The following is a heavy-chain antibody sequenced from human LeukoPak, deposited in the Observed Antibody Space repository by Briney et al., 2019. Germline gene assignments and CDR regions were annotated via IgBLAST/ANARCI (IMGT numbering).Heavy chain of an antibody. D-gene: IGHD4-11*01. J-gene: IGHJ4*02. CDR3: ASRHDYIGDY. V-gene: IGHV4-59*08. Sequence: SETLSLTCTVSGGSIGTYYWSWIRQPPGKGLEWIGYIDYSGSTNYNPSLKSRVTISLDTSKNQFSLKLSSVTAADTAVYYCASRHDYIGDYWGQGTLVTVSS. CDR2: IDYSGST. CDR1: GGSIGTYY.